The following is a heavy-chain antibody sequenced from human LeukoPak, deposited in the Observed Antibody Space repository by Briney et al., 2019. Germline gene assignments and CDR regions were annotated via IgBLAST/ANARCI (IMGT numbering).Heavy chain of an antibody. CDR2: ISWNGGGI. D-gene: IGHD4-17*01. Sequence: GGSLRLSCAASGFNFDDYAMHWLRHPPGKGLEWVSGISWNGGGIGYADSVKGRFTISRDNAKNSLYLQMYGLRAEDTAFYYCTKDARVKTTVQSNYFDYWGQGTLLTVSS. CDR3: TKDARVKTTVQSNYFDY. V-gene: IGHV3-9*01. CDR1: GFNFDDYA. J-gene: IGHJ4*02.